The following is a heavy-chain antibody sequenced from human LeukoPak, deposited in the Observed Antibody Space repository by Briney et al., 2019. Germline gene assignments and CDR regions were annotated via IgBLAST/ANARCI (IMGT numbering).Heavy chain of an antibody. V-gene: IGHV3-23*01. D-gene: IGHD2-15*01. CDR2: ISSRGDST. Sequence: GGSLILSCAASGFTFSNYAMSWVRQAPGRGLEWVSTISSRGDSTYDADSVKGRFTISRDNSENTLYLQMNSLRAEDTAVYYCAKNIGVGFRYYFDYWGQGTLVTVSS. CDR1: GFTFSNYA. J-gene: IGHJ4*02. CDR3: AKNIGVGFRYYFDY.